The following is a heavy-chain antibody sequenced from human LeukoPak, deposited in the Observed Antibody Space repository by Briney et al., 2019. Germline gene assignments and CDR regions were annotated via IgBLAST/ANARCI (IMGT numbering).Heavy chain of an antibody. CDR1: GGTFTSYY. Sequence: GASVKVSCKASGGTFTSYYMHWLRQAPGQGLEWMGIINPSGGSTSYAQKFQGRVTMTRDTSTSTVYMELSSLRSEDTAVYYCARDSSNGDLDYWGQGTLVTVSS. CDR2: INPSGGST. CDR3: ARDSSNGDLDY. J-gene: IGHJ4*02. D-gene: IGHD6-13*01. V-gene: IGHV1-46*01.